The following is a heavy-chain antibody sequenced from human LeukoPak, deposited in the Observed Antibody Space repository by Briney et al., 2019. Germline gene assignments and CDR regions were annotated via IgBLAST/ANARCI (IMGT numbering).Heavy chain of an antibody. CDR2: MYYSGST. Sequence: SETLSLTCTASGGSISSYYWSWIRQPPGKGLEWIGYMYYSGSTNYNPSLKSRVTISVDTSKNQFSLKLSSVTAADTAVYYCASLYSGSYDTGSFDYFNYWGQGTLVTVSS. CDR1: GGSISSYY. V-gene: IGHV4-59*01. J-gene: IGHJ4*02. D-gene: IGHD1-26*01. CDR3: ASLYSGSYDTGSFDYFNY.